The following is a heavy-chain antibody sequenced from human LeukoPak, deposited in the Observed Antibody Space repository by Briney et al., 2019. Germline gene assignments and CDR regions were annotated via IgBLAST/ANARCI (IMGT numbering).Heavy chain of an antibody. CDR2: VPTDENS. V-gene: IGHV4-4*07. J-gene: IGHJ6*03. D-gene: IGHD6-6*01. CDR3: ARKLESSSSLGHYYYMDV. Sequence: SETLSLTCTVSGGSISSYYWSWIRQPAGRGLEWIGRVPTDENSNYNPSLRSRLTMSVDTSKNQFSLKLSSVTAADTAVYYCARKLESSSSLGHYYYMDVWGKGTTVTVSS. CDR1: GGSISSYY.